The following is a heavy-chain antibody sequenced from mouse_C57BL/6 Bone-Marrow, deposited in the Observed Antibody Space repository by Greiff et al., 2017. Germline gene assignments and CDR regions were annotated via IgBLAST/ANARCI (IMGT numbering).Heavy chain of an antibody. CDR3: ARDVYEAY. Sequence: QVQLQQSGAELARPGASVKLSCKASGYTFTSYGISWVKQRTGQGLEWIGEIYPRSGNTYYNEKFKGKATLTADKSSSTAYMELRSLTSEDSAVYFCARDVYEAYWDQGTRVTVSA. J-gene: IGHJ3*01. CDR2: IYPRSGNT. CDR1: GYTFTSYG. D-gene: IGHD1-1*01. V-gene: IGHV1-81*01.